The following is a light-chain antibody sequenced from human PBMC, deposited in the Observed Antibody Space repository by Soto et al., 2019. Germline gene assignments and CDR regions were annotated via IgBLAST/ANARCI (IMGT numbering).Light chain of an antibody. V-gene: IGKV3-20*01. Sequence: EIELTQSPGTLSLSPGEIATLSCSASQSVSRSYLAWYQQKAGQAPSLLIYGASSRATGIPDRFSGSGSGTDFTLTISRLEPEDFAVYYCQQYGSSPWTFGQGTKVDIK. J-gene: IGKJ1*01. CDR3: QQYGSSPWT. CDR1: QSVSRSY. CDR2: GAS.